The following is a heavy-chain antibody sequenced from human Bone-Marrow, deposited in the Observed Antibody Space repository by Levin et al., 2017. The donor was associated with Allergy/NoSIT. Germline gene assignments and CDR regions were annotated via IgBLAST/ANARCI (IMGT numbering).Heavy chain of an antibody. CDR2: IYYTGST. CDR1: GGSVSSSSNY. CDR3: AKNSCSGGTCYGVDAFDF. V-gene: IGHV4-61*01. Sequence: SETLSLTCSVSGGSVSSSSNYWSWIRQPPGKGLEWIGFIYYTGSTTYNPSLKSRVTILVDTSKNQFSLKLTSVTAADTAVYYCAKNSCSGGTCYGVDAFDFWGQGTMVTVSS. J-gene: IGHJ3*01. D-gene: IGHD2-15*01.